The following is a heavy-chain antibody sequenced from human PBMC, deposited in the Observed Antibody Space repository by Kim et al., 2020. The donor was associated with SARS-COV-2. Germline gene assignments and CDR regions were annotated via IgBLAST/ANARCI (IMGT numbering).Heavy chain of an antibody. V-gene: IGHV1-2*02. CDR3: ARQEVTSSFDL. CDR1: GYIFTAYY. CDR2: VNPNTGDT. J-gene: IGHJ4*02. Sequence: ASVKVSCKASGYIFTAYYTHWVRQAPGQGLEWIGWVNPNTGDTDYAQKFQGRVTMTRDTSISTAYMELTRLRSDDTAIYYCARQEVTSSFDLWGQGTLVT.